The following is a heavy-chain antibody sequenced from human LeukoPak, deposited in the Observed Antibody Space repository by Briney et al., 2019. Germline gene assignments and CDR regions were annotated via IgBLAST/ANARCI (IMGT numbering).Heavy chain of an antibody. Sequence: QPGGSLRLSCAASGFTFSSYAMSWVRQAPGKGLEWVSAISGSGGSTYYADSVKGRFTISRDNSKNTLYLQMNSLRAEDTAVYYCAKPLDYGDASPLWYWGQGTLVTVSS. CDR2: ISGSGGST. V-gene: IGHV3-23*01. J-gene: IGHJ4*02. CDR1: GFTFSSYA. CDR3: AKPLDYGDASPLWY. D-gene: IGHD4-17*01.